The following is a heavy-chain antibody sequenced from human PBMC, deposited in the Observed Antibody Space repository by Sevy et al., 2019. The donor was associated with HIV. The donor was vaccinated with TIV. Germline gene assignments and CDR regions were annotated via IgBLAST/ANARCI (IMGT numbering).Heavy chain of an antibody. V-gene: IGHV3-30-3*01. D-gene: IGHD6-19*01. CDR3: ARGKVAGTSFDY. Sequence: GGSLRLSCAASGFTFSSYAMHWVRQAPGKGLEWVAVISYDGSNKYYADSVKGRFTISRDNSKNTLYLQMNSLRAEDTAVYYCARGKVAGTSFDYWGQGTPVTVSS. CDR2: ISYDGSNK. J-gene: IGHJ4*02. CDR1: GFTFSSYA.